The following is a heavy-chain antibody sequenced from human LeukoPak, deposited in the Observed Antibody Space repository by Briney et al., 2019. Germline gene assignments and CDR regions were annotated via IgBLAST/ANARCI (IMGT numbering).Heavy chain of an antibody. V-gene: IGHV4-61*02. D-gene: IGHD6-13*01. CDR1: GGSISSGSYY. CDR3: ARDGGAAAGLPMDV. Sequence: SQTLSLTCTVSGGSISSGSYYWSWIRQPAGKGLEWIGRIYTSGSTNYNPSLKSRVTISVDTSKNQFFLKLSSVTAADTAVYYCARDGGAAAGLPMDVWGKGTTVTVSS. J-gene: IGHJ6*04. CDR2: IYTSGST.